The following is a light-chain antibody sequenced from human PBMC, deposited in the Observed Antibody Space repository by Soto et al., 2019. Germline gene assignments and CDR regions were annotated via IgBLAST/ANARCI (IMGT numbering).Light chain of an antibody. CDR2: AAS. CDR3: HQLKSYPLT. Sequence: DSQLTQSPSFLSASVGDIVTITCRASQGINRYGAWYQQKSGTAHKPLIYAASTLQSGVPSRFSGSGSGTEFTLTISSLQPEDCASYHCHQLKSYPLTFGGGPKVEIK. V-gene: IGKV1-9*01. J-gene: IGKJ4*02. CDR1: QGINRY.